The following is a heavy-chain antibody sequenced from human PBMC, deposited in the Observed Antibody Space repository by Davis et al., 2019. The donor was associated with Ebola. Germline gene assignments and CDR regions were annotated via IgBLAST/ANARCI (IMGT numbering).Heavy chain of an antibody. CDR1: GYIFTSYS. V-gene: IGHV7-4-1*02. D-gene: IGHD4-23*01. CDR3: ARERGFGGNPRLNGNWFDP. CDR2: INTNTGSP. Sequence: AASVKVSCKASGYIFTSYSLNWVRQAPGQGLEWMGWINTNTGSPTYAQGFTGRFVFSFDTSVNTSFLQITSLKSDDTAVYYCARERGFGGNPRLNGNWFDPWGQGTLVTVSS. J-gene: IGHJ5*02.